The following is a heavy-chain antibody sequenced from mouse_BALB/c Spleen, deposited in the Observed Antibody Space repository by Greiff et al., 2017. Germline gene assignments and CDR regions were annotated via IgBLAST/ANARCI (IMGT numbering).Heavy chain of an antibody. D-gene: IGHD4-1*01. CDR1: GFSLTSYG. V-gene: IGHV2-2*02. CDR3: ARNSNWDALAWFAY. Sequence: QVQLQQSGPGLVQPSQSLSITCTVSGFSLTSYGVHWVRQSPGKGLEWLGVIWSGGSTDYNAAFISRLSISKDNSKSQVFFKMNSLQANDTAIYYCARNSNWDALAWFAYWGQGTLVTVSA. J-gene: IGHJ3*01. CDR2: IWSGGST.